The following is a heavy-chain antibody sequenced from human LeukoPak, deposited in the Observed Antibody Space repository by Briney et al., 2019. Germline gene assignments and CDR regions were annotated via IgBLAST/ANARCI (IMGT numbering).Heavy chain of an antibody. J-gene: IGHJ2*01. CDR2: INHSGST. Sequence: SETLSLTCAVYGGSFSGYYWSWIRQPPGKGLEWIGEINHSGSTNYNPSLKSRVTISVDTSKNQFSLKLSSVTAADTAVHYCARANFWSGYYYWYFDLWGRGTLVTVSS. CDR3: ARANFWSGYYYWYFDL. V-gene: IGHV4-34*01. CDR1: GGSFSGYY. D-gene: IGHD3-3*01.